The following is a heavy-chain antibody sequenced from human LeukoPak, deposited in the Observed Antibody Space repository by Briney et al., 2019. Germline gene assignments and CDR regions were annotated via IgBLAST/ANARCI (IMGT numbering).Heavy chain of an antibody. V-gene: IGHV3-64D*06. CDR3: LNIRAAAYSFDY. CDR2: ISSNGGRT. J-gene: IGHJ4*02. D-gene: IGHD6-13*01. CDR1: GFTYSSYT. Sequence: GGSLRLTCSVSGFTYSSYTMNWVRQAPGKGLEYVSAISSNGGRTYYADSVKGRFIISRDNSKNTLYLQMSSLRAEDTAVYYCLNIRAAAYSFDYWGQGTLVTVSS.